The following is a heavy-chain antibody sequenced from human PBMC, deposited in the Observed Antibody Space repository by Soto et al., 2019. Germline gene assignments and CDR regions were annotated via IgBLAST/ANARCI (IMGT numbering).Heavy chain of an antibody. CDR3: ARENKPPRIAAAGGPRDYDYGMDV. V-gene: IGHV1-69*08. Sequence: QVQLVQSGAEVKKPGSSVKVSCKASGGTFSSYTISWVRQAPGQGLEWMGRIIPILGIANYAQKFQGRVTXPADKSTSTAXXEXSXXRSEDTAVYYCARENKPPRIAAAGGPRDYDYGMDVWGQGTTVTVSS. J-gene: IGHJ6*02. D-gene: IGHD6-13*01. CDR1: GGTFSSYT. CDR2: IIPILGIA.